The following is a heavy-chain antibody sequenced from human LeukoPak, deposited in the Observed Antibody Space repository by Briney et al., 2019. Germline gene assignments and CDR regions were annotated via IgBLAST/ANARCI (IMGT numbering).Heavy chain of an antibody. CDR1: GYTFTDYY. CDR3: ATAPSPGLGFCSGASCYPDY. V-gene: IGHV1-2*02. J-gene: IGHJ4*02. CDR2: INPNNGGT. D-gene: IGHD2-2*01. Sequence: ASVKVSCKASGYTFTDYYIHWVQQAPGQGLEWMGWINPNNGGTNFPQQFQDRVTLTRDTSVNTAYMELSRLKSDDTAVYFCATAPSPGLGFCSGASCYPDYWGQGTLVTVSS.